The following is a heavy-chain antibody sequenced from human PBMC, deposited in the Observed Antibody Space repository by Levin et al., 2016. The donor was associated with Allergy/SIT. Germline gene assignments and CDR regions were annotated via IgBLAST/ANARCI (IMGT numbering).Heavy chain of an antibody. V-gene: IGHV1-69*13. CDR3: ARDGPTVTLFDY. D-gene: IGHD4-17*01. J-gene: IGHJ4*02. CDR2: IIPIFDTT. Sequence: SVKVSCKASGGTFSSYAISWVRQAPGQGLEWMGGIIPIFDTTNYAQKFQGRVTIIADESTSTAYMELSSLRSDDTAVYYCARDGPTVTLFDYWGQGTLVTVSS. CDR1: GGTFSSYA.